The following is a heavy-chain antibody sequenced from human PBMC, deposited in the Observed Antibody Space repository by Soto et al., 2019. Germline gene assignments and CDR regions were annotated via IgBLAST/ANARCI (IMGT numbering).Heavy chain of an antibody. CDR3: ARAPAGPSPRWDV. Sequence: SETLSLTCTVSGGSISSGDYSWSWIRQPPGKGLEWIGYMYGAGLTYYNPSLKSRVTISVDKSENQFSLNLSSVTAADTALYYCARAPAGPSPRWDVWGQGTTVTVSS. CDR1: GGSISSGDYS. D-gene: IGHD3-10*01. V-gene: IGHV4-30-2*01. CDR2: MYGAGLT. J-gene: IGHJ6*02.